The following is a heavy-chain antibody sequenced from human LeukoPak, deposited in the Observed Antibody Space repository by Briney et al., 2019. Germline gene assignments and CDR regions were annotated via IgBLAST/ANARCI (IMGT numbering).Heavy chain of an antibody. D-gene: IGHD3-22*01. CDR1: GFTFSSYS. CDR2: ISSSSYI. Sequence: GGSLSLSCAASGFTFSSYSMNWVRQAPGKGLEWVSSISSSSYIYYADSVKGRFTISRDNAKNSMYLQMNSLRAEDTAVYYCARDLDDSSGYQPDYWGQGTLVTVSS. J-gene: IGHJ4*02. V-gene: IGHV3-21*01. CDR3: ARDLDDSSGYQPDY.